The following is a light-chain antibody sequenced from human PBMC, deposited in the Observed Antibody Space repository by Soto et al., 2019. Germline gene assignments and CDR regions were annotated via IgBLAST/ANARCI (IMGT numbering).Light chain of an antibody. V-gene: IGKV1-39*01. Sequence: EIEMTHSPSSLSASVGDVFTICFRSSQSISSYLNWYQQKPGKAPKLLIYAASSLQSGVPSRFSGSGSGTDFTLTISSLQPEDFATYYCQQSYSTTHTFGQGTRLEI. CDR1: QSISSY. CDR3: QQSYSTTHT. CDR2: AAS. J-gene: IGKJ5*01.